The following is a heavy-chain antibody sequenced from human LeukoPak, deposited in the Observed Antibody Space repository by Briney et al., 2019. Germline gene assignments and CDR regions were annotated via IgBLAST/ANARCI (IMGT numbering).Heavy chain of an antibody. CDR2: ISWNSGSI. V-gene: IGHV3-9*01. Sequence: GGSLRLSCAASGFTFDDYAMHWVRQAPGKGLEWVSGISWNSGSIGYADSVKGRFTISRDNAKNSLSLQMNSLRAEDTALYYCAKDKRGSSWYYFDYWGQGTLVTVSS. CDR3: AKDKRGSSWYYFDY. CDR1: GFTFDDYA. J-gene: IGHJ4*02. D-gene: IGHD6-13*01.